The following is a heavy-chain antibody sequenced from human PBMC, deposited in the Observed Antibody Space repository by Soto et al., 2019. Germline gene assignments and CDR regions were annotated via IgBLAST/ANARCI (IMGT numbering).Heavy chain of an antibody. J-gene: IGHJ4*02. V-gene: IGHV2-5*02. CDR2: IYWDDDK. CDR1: GFSLTSPAVG. CDR3: AHGSGWLSDY. Sequence: QITLKESGPTLVKPTQTLRLTCTFSGFSLTSPAVGVNWIRQPPGKALEWLALIYWDDDKQYSPSLKSRLTITKDTSKNQVVLTMTNMDHVDTAAYYCAHGSGWLSDYWGQGTLVTVSS. D-gene: IGHD6-19*01.